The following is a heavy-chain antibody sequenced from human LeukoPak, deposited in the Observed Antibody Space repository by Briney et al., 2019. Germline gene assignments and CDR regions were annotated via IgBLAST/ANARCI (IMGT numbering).Heavy chain of an antibody. CDR1: GGTFSSYA. CDR3: ARDRRGFVVVVAASRRFYYGMDV. J-gene: IGHJ6*02. Sequence: ASVKVSCKASGGTFSSYATSWVRRAPGQGLEWMGGIIPIFGTANYAQKFQGRVTITADESTSTAYMELSSLRSEDTAVYYCARDRRGFVVVVAASRRFYYGMDVWGQGTTVTVSS. CDR2: IIPIFGTA. V-gene: IGHV1-69*13. D-gene: IGHD2-15*01.